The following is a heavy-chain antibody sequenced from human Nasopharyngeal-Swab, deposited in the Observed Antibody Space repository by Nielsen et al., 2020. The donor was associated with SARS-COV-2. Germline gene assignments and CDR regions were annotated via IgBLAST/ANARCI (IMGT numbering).Heavy chain of an antibody. J-gene: IGHJ4*02. CDR1: GFTFSTYA. CDR3: ADPPFSEY. CDR2: IDAGGANT. V-gene: IGHV3-23*01. Sequence: GGSLRLSCAASGFTFSTYAMTWVRQAPGKGLEWVSTIDAGGANTFYAGSVKGRFTISRDNSKNTLYLQMNSLRADDTAVYYCADPPFSEYWGQGTLVTVSS.